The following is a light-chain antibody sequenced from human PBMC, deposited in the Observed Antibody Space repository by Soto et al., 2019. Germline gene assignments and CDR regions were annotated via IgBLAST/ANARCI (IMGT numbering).Light chain of an antibody. CDR1: SSNIGAGYA. CDR3: QSYDYSLSGYWV. CDR2: GNS. V-gene: IGLV1-40*01. J-gene: IGLJ3*02. Sequence: QSVLTQPPSVSGAPGQRVTISCTGSSSNIGAGYAVNWYQQIPGTAPKVLIYGNSNRPSGVPDRFSGSKSGTSASLGITGHQAEDEADYYCQSYDYSLSGYWVFGGGTKVTVL.